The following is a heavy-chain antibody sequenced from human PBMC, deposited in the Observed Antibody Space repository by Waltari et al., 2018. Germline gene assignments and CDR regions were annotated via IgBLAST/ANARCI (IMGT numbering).Heavy chain of an antibody. J-gene: IGHJ4*02. Sequence: QVQLQESGPGLVKPSETLSLTCAVSGYSISSGYYWGWIRQPPGKGLEWIGSIYYSGSTYYNPSLKSRVTISVDTSKNQFSLKLSSVTAADTAVYYCARDGGFMGWLREYWGQGTLVTVSS. CDR1: GYSISSGYY. CDR2: IYYSGST. V-gene: IGHV4-38-2*02. D-gene: IGHD5-12*01. CDR3: ARDGGFMGWLREY.